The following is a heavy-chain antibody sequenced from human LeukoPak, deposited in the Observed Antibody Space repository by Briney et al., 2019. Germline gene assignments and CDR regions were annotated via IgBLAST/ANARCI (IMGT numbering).Heavy chain of an antibody. J-gene: IGHJ4*02. D-gene: IGHD6-6*01. V-gene: IGHV4-59*08. CDR3: ARRSLIAAEDY. CDR2: ISYSGNT. CDR1: GDSIRPYS. Sequence: SETLSLTCTVSGDSIRPYSWNWIRQSPGKGLEWLGYISYSGNTNYHPSVKSRVTISLDTSKNHFSLRLNSVTAADTAVYYCARRSLIAAEDYWGRGTLVTVSS.